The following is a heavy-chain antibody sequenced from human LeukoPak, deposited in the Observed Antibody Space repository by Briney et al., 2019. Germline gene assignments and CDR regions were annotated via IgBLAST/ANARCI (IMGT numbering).Heavy chain of an antibody. Sequence: GESLKISCKGSGYRFTNYWIGWVRQMPGKGLEWMGIIYPGDSDTRYSPSFQGQVTISADKSISTAYLQWSSLKASDTAMYYCARLGQLGAYYYYYYMDVWGKGTTVTVSS. CDR3: ARLGQLGAYYYYYYMDV. V-gene: IGHV5-51*01. D-gene: IGHD2-2*01. CDR2: IYPGDSDT. J-gene: IGHJ6*03. CDR1: GYRFTNYW.